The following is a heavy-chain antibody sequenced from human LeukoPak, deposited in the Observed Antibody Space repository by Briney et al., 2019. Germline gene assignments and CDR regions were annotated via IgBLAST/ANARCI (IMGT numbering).Heavy chain of an antibody. J-gene: IGHJ4*02. V-gene: IGHV3-23*01. Sequence: GGSLRLSCEASGFSLSSFAMGWVRHPPGKGLEWVSAISGSGGSTYYADSVKGRFTISRDNSKNTLYLQMNSLRAEDTALYYCARVCGGDSSGYYYFDYWGQGTLVTVSS. CDR1: GFSLSSFA. CDR3: ARVCGGDSSGYYYFDY. CDR2: ISGSGGST. D-gene: IGHD3-22*01.